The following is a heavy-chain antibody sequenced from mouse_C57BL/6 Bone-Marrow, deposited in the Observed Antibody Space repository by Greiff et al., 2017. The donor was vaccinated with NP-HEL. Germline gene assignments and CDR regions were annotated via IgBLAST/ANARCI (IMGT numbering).Heavy chain of an antibody. CDR1: GYTFTSYW. V-gene: IGHV1-55*01. CDR3: ARPYGSSYGFAC. Sequence: VQLQQPGAELVKPGASVKMSCKASGYTFTSYWITWVKQRPGQGLEWIGDIYPGSGSTNYNEKFKSKATLTVDTSSSTAYMQLSSLTSEDSAVYYCARPYGSSYGFACWGQGTLVTVSA. CDR2: IYPGSGST. D-gene: IGHD1-1*01. J-gene: IGHJ3*01.